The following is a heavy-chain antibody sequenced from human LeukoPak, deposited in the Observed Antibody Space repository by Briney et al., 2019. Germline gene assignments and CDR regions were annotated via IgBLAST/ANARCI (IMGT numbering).Heavy chain of an antibody. V-gene: IGHV3-30*18. CDR1: GFTFSSYG. CDR2: ISYDGSNK. CDR3: AKDPSNYSGSYWGFDYYYYGMDV. Sequence: PGRSLRLSCAASGFTFSSYGMHWVRQAPGKGLEWVAVISYDGSNKYYADSVKGRFTISRDNSKNTLYLQMNSLRAEDTAVYYCAKDPSNYSGSYWGFDYYYYGMDVWGQGTTVTVSS. J-gene: IGHJ6*02. D-gene: IGHD1-26*01.